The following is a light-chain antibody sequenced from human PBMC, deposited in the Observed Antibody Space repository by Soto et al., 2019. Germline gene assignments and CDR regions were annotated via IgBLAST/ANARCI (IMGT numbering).Light chain of an antibody. J-gene: IGLJ1*01. CDR3: SSYAGSNNYV. V-gene: IGLV2-8*01. Sequence: QSVLTQPPSASGSPGQSVTISCTGTSSDVGGYNYVSWYQQHPGKAPKLMIHEVTKRPSGVPDRFSGSKSGNTASLTVSGLQAEDEADYYCSSYAGSNNYVFGTGTKVNVL. CDR1: SSDVGGYNY. CDR2: EVT.